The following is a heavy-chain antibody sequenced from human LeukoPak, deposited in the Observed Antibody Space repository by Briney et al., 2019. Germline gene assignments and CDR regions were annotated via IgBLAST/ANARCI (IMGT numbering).Heavy chain of an antibody. Sequence: ASVKVSCKASGYTFTGYYMHCVRQAPGQGLEWMGWINPNSGDTNYAQKFQDRVTMTRDTSIRTAYMELSRLRSDDTAVYYCARTITVADYWGQGTLVTVSS. J-gene: IGHJ4*02. V-gene: IGHV1-2*02. CDR1: GYTFTGYY. CDR2: INPNSGDT. CDR3: ARTITVADY. D-gene: IGHD1-14*01.